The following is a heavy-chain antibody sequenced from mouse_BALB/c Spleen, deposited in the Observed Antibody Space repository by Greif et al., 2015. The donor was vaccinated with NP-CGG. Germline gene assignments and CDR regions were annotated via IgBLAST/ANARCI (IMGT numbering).Heavy chain of an antibody. CDR3: ATLGDDSSGYVAY. V-gene: IGHV1-81*01. D-gene: IGHD3-2*01. CDR1: GYTFTDYV. Sequence: QVQLQQSGPELVKPGASVKMSCKASGYTFTDYVISWVKQRTGQGLEWIGEIYPGSGSTYYNEKFKGKATLTTDKSSNTAYMQLSSLTSEDSAVYFCATLGDDSSGYVAYWGQGTTLTVSS. J-gene: IGHJ2*01. CDR2: IYPGSGST.